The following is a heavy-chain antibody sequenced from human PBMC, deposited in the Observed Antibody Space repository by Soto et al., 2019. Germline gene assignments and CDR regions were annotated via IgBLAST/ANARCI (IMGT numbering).Heavy chain of an antibody. CDR1: GYTFTSYA. D-gene: IGHD2-8*01. J-gene: IGHJ6*02. Sequence: ASVKVSCKASGYTFTSYAMHWVRQAPGQRLEWMGWINAGNGNTKYSQKFQGRVTITRDTSASTAYMELSSLRSEGTAVYYCASNVAGRGRGACTNGVCYPQEYCYYYGMDVWGQGTTVTVSS. CDR3: ASNVAGRGRGACTNGVCYPQEYCYYYGMDV. V-gene: IGHV1-3*01. CDR2: INAGNGNT.